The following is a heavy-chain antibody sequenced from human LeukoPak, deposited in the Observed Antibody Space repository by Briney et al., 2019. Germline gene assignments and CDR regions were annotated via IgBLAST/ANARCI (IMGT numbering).Heavy chain of an antibody. CDR2: INHSGST. Sequence: SETLSLTCAVYGGSFSGYYWSWIRQPPGKGLEWIGEINHSGSTNHNPSLKSRVTISVDTSKNQFSLKLSSVTAADTAVYYCARAFGYGDYDFDYWGQGTLVTVSS. CDR1: GGSFSGYY. CDR3: ARAFGYGDYDFDY. D-gene: IGHD4-17*01. V-gene: IGHV4-34*01. J-gene: IGHJ4*02.